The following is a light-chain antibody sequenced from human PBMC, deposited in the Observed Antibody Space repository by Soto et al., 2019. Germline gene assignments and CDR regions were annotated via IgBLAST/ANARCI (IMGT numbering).Light chain of an antibody. J-gene: IGLJ3*02. CDR3: QSYDTSLSGV. Sequence: QSVLTQPPSVSGAPGQRVTISCTGNSSNIGAGYDVHWYQQLPGTAPKLLIYGNNNRPSGVPDRFFGSKSGTSASLAITGLQAEDEAGYYCQSYDTSLSGVFGGGTKVTVL. V-gene: IGLV1-40*01. CDR1: SSNIGAGYD. CDR2: GNN.